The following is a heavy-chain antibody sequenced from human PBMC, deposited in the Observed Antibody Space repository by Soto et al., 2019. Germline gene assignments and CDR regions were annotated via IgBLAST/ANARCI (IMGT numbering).Heavy chain of an antibody. CDR1: GGSISSSNW. CDR2: IYHSGST. Sequence: SETLSLTCAVSGGSISSSNWWSWVRQPPGKGLEWIGEIYHSGSTNYNPSLKSRVTISVDKSKNQFSLKLSSVTAADTAVYYCARDGKAVYSSGELDDYYYYGMDVWGQGTTVTVSS. V-gene: IGHV4-4*02. D-gene: IGHD6-19*01. CDR3: ARDGKAVYSSGELDDYYYYGMDV. J-gene: IGHJ6*02.